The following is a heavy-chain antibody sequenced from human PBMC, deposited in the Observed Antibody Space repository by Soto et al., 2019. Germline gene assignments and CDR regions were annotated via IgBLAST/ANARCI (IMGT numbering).Heavy chain of an antibody. D-gene: IGHD4-17*01. V-gene: IGHV4-34*12. CDR1: GVSFSGYY. J-gene: IGHJ3*02. CDR3: ARPKTTVTTPDAFDI. CDR2: ILHSGST. Sequence: QVQLQQWGAGLLTPSETLSLTCGVYGVSFSGYYWSWIRQPPGKGLEWIGEILHSGSTNYNPSLRGRVTVSVDTSKNQFFMKLSSVTAADTAVYSCARPKTTVTTPDAFDIWGQGTMVTVSS.